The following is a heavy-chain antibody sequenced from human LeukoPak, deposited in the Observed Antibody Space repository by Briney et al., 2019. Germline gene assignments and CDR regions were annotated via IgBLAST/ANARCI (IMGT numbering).Heavy chain of an antibody. CDR2: ISSSGFSM. CDR1: GFTFSDYD. Sequence: GGSLRLSCEVSGFTFSDYDMSWIRQAPGKGLQWVSYISSSGFSMYYADSVKGRFTISRDNAKTSLYLQMNSLRVEDTAVYYCARLTGHFDAFELWGQGTVVTVSS. J-gene: IGHJ3*01. CDR3: ARLTGHFDAFEL. V-gene: IGHV3-11*04. D-gene: IGHD3-9*01.